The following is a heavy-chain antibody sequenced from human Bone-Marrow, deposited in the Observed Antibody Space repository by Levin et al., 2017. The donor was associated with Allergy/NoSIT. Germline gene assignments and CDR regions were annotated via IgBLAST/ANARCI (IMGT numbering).Heavy chain of an antibody. J-gene: IGHJ6*02. CDR3: ARDGGSGWLYYYYGMDG. CDR2: ISAYNGNT. V-gene: IGHV1-18*01. D-gene: IGHD6-19*01. Sequence: GASVKVSCKASGYTFTSYGISWVRQAPGQGLEWMGWISAYNGNTNYAQKLQGRVTMTTDTSTSTAYMELRSLRSDDTAVYYCARDGGSGWLYYYYGMDGWGQGTTVTVSS. CDR1: GYTFTSYG.